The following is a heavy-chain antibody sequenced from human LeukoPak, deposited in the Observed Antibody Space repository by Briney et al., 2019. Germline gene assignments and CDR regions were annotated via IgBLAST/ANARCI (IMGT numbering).Heavy chain of an antibody. CDR1: GFAFNTYT. CDR2: ISSTGAYI. Sequence: GGSLRLSCAASGFAFNTYTMNWVRQTPGKGLEWVSSISSTGAYIYHADSMNGRFTVSRDNARNLLYLHMNSLRAEDSAMYFCARVSSNPYSRGYYHFDYWGQGTLVTVSS. V-gene: IGHV3-21*01. D-gene: IGHD6-25*01. CDR3: ARVSSNPYSRGYYHFDY. J-gene: IGHJ4*02.